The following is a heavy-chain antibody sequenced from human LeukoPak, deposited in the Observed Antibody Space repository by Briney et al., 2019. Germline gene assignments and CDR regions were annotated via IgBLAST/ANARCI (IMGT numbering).Heavy chain of an antibody. D-gene: IGHD2-15*01. Sequence: HPGGSLRLSCAASGFTFTTYWMSWVRQAPGKGLEWVANIKQDGSEKYYVDSVRGRFTISRDNAKNSLYLQMHSLKIEDIALYYCAKDSGYCSGGTCHGAFDIWGQGTMVTVSS. J-gene: IGHJ3*02. CDR1: GFTFTTYW. CDR2: IKQDGSEK. V-gene: IGHV3-7*05. CDR3: AKDSGYCSGGTCHGAFDI.